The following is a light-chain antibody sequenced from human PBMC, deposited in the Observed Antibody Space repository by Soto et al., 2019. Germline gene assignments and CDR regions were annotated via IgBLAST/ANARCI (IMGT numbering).Light chain of an antibody. CDR3: QQYYSYSWT. V-gene: IGKV1-8*01. CDR1: QGISSY. J-gene: IGKJ1*01. Sequence: AIRMTQSPSSLSASTGDRVTMTCRASQGISSYLAWYQQKPGKARKLLIYAASTLQSGVPSRFSGSGSGTDFTLTISCLQSEDFATYYCQQYYSYSWTVGQGTQVEIK. CDR2: AAS.